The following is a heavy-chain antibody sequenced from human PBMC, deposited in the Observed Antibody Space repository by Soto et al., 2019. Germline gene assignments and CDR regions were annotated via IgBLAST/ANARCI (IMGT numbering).Heavy chain of an antibody. CDR2: ISYSGTT. D-gene: IGHD5-18*01. V-gene: IGHV4-30-4*01. CDR1: GDSICSNNNY. Sequence: QVQLQESGPGLVKPSQTLSLTCTVSGDSICSNNNYWSWIRQPPGEGLEWIGFISYSGTTSYSPSLKSRVAISLDTSKNQFSLSLSSVTAADTAVYYCARGRGYSYGLDPWGQGTLVTVSS. J-gene: IGHJ5*02. CDR3: ARGRGYSYGLDP.